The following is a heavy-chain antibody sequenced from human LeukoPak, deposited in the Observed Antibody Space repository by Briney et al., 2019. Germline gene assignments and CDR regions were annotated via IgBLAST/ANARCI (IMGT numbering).Heavy chain of an antibody. D-gene: IGHD3-10*01. Sequence: ASVKASCKASGYTFTSYGISWVRQAPGQGLEWMGWISAYNGNTNYAQKLQGRVTITADKSTSTAYMELSSLRSEDTAVYYCARDRPPRGVEMGGVYWGQGTLVTVSS. CDR1: GYTFTSYG. CDR3: ARDRPPRGVEMGGVY. CDR2: ISAYNGNT. V-gene: IGHV1-18*01. J-gene: IGHJ4*02.